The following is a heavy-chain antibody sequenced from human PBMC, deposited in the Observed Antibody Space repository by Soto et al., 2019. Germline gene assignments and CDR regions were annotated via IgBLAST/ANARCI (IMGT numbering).Heavy chain of an antibody. CDR2: INPSGGST. CDR3: ARRTGLSGYFLNYYYGMDV. Sequence: ASVKVSCKXSGYTFTSYYMHWVRQAPGQGLEWMGIINPSGGSTSYAHKFQGRVTMTRDTSTSTVYMELSSLRSEDTAVYYCARRTGLSGYFLNYYYGMDVWGQGTTVTVSS. J-gene: IGHJ6*02. D-gene: IGHD3-3*01. CDR1: GYTFTSYY. V-gene: IGHV1-46*01.